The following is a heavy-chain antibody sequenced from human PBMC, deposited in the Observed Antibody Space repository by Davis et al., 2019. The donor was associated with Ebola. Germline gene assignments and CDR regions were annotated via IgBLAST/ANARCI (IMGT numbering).Heavy chain of an antibody. V-gene: IGHV3-30*18. J-gene: IGHJ6*03. Sequence: GESLKISCAASGFTFSSYGMHWVRQAPGKGLEWVAVISYDGSNKYYADSVKGRFTISRDNSKNTLYLQMNSLRAEDTTVYYCAKEACWELLPMLVCSYYCMDVWGKGTTVAVSS. CDR3: AKEACWELLPMLVCSYYCMDV. CDR2: ISYDGSNK. D-gene: IGHD1-26*01. CDR1: GFTFSSYG.